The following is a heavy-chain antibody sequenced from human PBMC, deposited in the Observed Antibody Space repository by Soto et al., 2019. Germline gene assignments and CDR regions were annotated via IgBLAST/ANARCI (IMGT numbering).Heavy chain of an antibody. D-gene: IGHD3-22*01. CDR3: ARNGDSSDYRGWFDP. V-gene: IGHV3-66*01. J-gene: IGHJ5*02. CDR1: GFIVSSDY. Sequence: EVQLVESGGGLVQPGGSLRLSCAASGFIVSSDYMSWARQAPGKGLEWVSVIYSGGTTYYADSVKGRFTISRDNSKNTLYLQMNSLRAEDTAVYYCARNGDSSDYRGWFDPWGQGTLVTVSS. CDR2: IYSGGTT.